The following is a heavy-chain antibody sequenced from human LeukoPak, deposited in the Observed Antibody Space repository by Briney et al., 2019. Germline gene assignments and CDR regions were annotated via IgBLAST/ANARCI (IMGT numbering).Heavy chain of an antibody. CDR1: GGSFSGYY. CDR2: INHSGST. J-gene: IGHJ6*02. D-gene: IGHD2-21*01. Sequence: PSETLSLTCAVYGGSFSGYYWSWIRQPPGKGLEWIGEINHSGSTNYNPSLKSRVTISVDTSKNQFSLKVSSVTAADRAVYYCVRAGWYSMDVWGQGTTVTVSS. CDR3: VRAGWYSMDV. V-gene: IGHV4-34*01.